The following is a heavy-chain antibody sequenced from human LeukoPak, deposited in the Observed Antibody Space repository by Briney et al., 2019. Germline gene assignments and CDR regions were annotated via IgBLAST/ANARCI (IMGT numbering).Heavy chain of an antibody. CDR3: AKEYSGYDFDY. V-gene: IGHV3-23*01. CDR2: TSGSGVNS. CDR1: GFTLRSYD. D-gene: IGHD5-12*01. J-gene: IGHJ4*02. Sequence: GGSLRLSCAASGFTLRSYDMSWVRQAPGKGLEWVAATSGSGVNSYYADSVRGRFTITRDNSQNTLYLQMDSLRAEDTALYYCAKEYSGYDFDYWGQGTLVTVSS.